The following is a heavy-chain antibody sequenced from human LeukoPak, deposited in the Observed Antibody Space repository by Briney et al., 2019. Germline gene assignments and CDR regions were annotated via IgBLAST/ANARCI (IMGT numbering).Heavy chain of an antibody. V-gene: IGHV3-66*02. CDR2: IYSGDTT. J-gene: IGHJ4*02. CDR1: GFTTNY. CDR3: ARGLWDATGY. Sequence: PGGSLRLSCAVSGFTTNYMSWVRQAPGKGLEWVSVIYSGDTTYYADPVRGRFTISRDISKNTLYLQMNSLRPEDTAVYHCARGLWDATGYWGQGTLVTVSS. D-gene: IGHD1-14*01.